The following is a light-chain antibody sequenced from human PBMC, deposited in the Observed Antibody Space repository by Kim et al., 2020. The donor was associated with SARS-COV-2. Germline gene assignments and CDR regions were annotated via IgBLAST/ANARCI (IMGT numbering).Light chain of an antibody. V-gene: IGLV3-21*01. Sequence: APGKTARITCGGANIGSKPVYWYQQRAGQAPVLVIYRNSDRPSGIPERFSGSNSGNTATLTISRVEAGDEADYYCQVWDTPSSHYVFGAGTKVTVL. J-gene: IGLJ1*01. CDR1: NIGSKP. CDR3: QVWDTPSSHYV. CDR2: RNS.